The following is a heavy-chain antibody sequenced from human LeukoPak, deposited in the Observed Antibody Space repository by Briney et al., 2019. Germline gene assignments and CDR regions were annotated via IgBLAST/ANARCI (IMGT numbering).Heavy chain of an antibody. CDR1: GFMLASTA. Sequence: GGSLRLSCAASGFMLASTAMTWVRQAPGKGLEWVSLLTGSGDRTYYTDSVKGRFTVSRDDSKNTLYLQMNSLRAEDTAVYYCANTPSIRITMIVVVPVGIWGQGTMVTVSS. CDR2: LTGSGDRT. J-gene: IGHJ3*02. V-gene: IGHV3-23*01. CDR3: ANTPSIRITMIVVVPVGI. D-gene: IGHD3-22*01.